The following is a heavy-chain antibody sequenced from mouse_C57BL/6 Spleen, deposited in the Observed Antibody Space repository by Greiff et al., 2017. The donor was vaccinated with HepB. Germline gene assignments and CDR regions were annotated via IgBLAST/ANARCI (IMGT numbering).Heavy chain of an antibody. CDR1: GFTFSSYG. Sequence: EVMLVESGGDLVKPGGSLKLSCAASGFTFSSYGMSWVRQTPDKRLEWVATISSGGSYTYYPDSVKGRFTISRDNAKNTLYLQMSSLKSEDTAMYYCASTTVVAMDYWGQGTSVTVSS. D-gene: IGHD1-1*01. J-gene: IGHJ4*01. V-gene: IGHV5-6*01. CDR3: ASTTVVAMDY. CDR2: ISSGGSYT.